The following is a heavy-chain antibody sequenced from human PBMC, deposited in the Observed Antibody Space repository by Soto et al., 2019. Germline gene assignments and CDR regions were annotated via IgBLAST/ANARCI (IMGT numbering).Heavy chain of an antibody. D-gene: IGHD5-12*01. J-gene: IGHJ4*02. Sequence: PSETLSLTCSVSGGSISSGDYYWSWIRHPPGKGLEWIGSIYYSGSTYYNPSLKSRVTISVDTPKSQFSLKLTSVTAADTAVYYCVRYSGYEWAFWGQGTLVTVSS. CDR1: GGSISSGDYY. V-gene: IGHV4-30-4*01. CDR2: IYYSGST. CDR3: VRYSGYEWAF.